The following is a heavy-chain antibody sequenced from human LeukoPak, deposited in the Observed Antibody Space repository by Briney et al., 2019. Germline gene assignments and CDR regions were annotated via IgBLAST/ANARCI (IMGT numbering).Heavy chain of an antibody. CDR3: ARDATGTGFDP. CDR2: IWYDGSNK. Sequence: PGRSLRLSCAASGFTFSSYGMHWVRQAPGKGLEWVAVIWYDGSNKYYTDSVKGRFTISRDNSKNTLYLQMNSLRAEDTAVYYCARDATGTGFDPWGQGTLVTVSS. J-gene: IGHJ5*02. CDR1: GFTFSSYG. V-gene: IGHV3-33*01. D-gene: IGHD1-1*01.